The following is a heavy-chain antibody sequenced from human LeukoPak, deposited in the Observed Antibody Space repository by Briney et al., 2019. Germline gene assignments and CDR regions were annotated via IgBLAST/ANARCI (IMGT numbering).Heavy chain of an antibody. J-gene: IGHJ6*02. CDR3: ARVLGAYYYYGMDV. CDR1: GGSISSSSYY. Sequence: PSETLSLTCTVSGGSISSSSYYWGWIRQPPGKGLEWIGSIYYSGSTYYNPSLKSRVTISVDTSKNQFSLKLSSVTAADTAVYYCARVLGAYYYYGMDVWGQGTTVTVSS. CDR2: IYYSGST. D-gene: IGHD3-16*01. V-gene: IGHV4-39*01.